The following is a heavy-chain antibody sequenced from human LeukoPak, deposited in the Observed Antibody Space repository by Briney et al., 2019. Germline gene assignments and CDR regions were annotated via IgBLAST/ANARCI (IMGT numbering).Heavy chain of an antibody. CDR3: ARLYEYLRDY. CDR1: GGSISSSSYY. Sequence: PSETLSLTCTVSGGSISSSSYYWGWIRQPPGKGLEWVGSIYYSGSTYYNPSLKSRVTISVDTSKNQFSLKLSSVTAADTAVYYCARLYEYLRDYWGQGTLVTVSS. CDR2: IYYSGST. J-gene: IGHJ4*02. D-gene: IGHD3-16*01. V-gene: IGHV4-39*01.